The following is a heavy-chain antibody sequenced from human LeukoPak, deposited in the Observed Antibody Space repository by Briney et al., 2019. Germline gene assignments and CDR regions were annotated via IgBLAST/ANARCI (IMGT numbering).Heavy chain of an antibody. V-gene: IGHV4-39*01. J-gene: IGHJ4*02. CDR3: AKRAPGYDSSGYPYYFDY. CDR2: IYYSGST. Sequence: SETLSLTCTVSGGSISSSSYYWGWIRQPPGKGLEWIGSIYYSGSTYYNPSLKSRATISVDTSKNQFSLKLSSVTAADTAVYYCAKRAPGYDSSGYPYYFDYWGQGTLVTVSS. CDR1: GGSISSSSYY. D-gene: IGHD3-22*01.